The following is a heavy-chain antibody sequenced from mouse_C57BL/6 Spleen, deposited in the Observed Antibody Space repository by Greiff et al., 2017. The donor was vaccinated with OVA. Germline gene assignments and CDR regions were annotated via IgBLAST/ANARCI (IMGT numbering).Heavy chain of an antibody. CDR1: GYTFTSYW. Sequence: VQLQQSGADLAKPGASVKLSCKASGYTFTSYWMHWVKQRPGQGLEWIGYINPSSGYTKYNQKFKDKATLHAAKSSSTAYMHLGSLKYADSAVYDCARDYGSSYPFAYWGQGTLVTVSA. J-gene: IGHJ3*01. V-gene: IGHV1-7*01. CDR2: INPSSGYT. CDR3: ARDYGSSYPFAY. D-gene: IGHD1-1*01.